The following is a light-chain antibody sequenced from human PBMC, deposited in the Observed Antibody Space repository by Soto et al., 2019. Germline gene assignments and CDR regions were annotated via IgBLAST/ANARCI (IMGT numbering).Light chain of an antibody. Sequence: SQSQSALSGSVGDRVTITCRASQSNGTWLAWYHQKPGGAPRLLIYDVSNLESGVPSRFSGSGSGPEFTLAFGSLQPADFLIYYSLQYDNSRAFAGGTKVDIK. CDR2: DVS. CDR1: QSNGTW. J-gene: IGKJ4*02. CDR3: LQYDNSRA. V-gene: IGKV1-5*01.